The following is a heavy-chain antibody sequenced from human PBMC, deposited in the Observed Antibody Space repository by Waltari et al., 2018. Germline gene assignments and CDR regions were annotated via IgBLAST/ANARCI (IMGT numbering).Heavy chain of an antibody. Sequence: EVQLVESGGGLIQPGGSLRLSCEASGFPVSSNYISWVRQAPGKGLEWVSVINSGGSTYYADSVKGRFTISRDNSKNTLYLQMNSLRAEDTAVYYCARGGRKDGYNDAVDSWGQGTLVTVSS. CDR1: GFPVSSNY. CDR2: INSGGST. V-gene: IGHV3-53*01. CDR3: ARGGRKDGYNDAVDS. J-gene: IGHJ4*02. D-gene: IGHD5-12*01.